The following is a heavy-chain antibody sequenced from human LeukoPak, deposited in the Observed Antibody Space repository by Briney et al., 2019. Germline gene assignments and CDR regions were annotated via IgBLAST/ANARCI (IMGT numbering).Heavy chain of an antibody. D-gene: IGHD1-26*01. CDR2: IYPDDSNT. V-gene: IGHV5-51*01. Sequence: GESLKISCQGSGYNFPIYWIGWVRQMPGQGLEWMGIIYPDDSNTIYGPSFQGQVTISADKSINTAYLEWSSLKASDTAIYYCARGDSWELFDYWGQGTLVTVSS. CDR1: GYNFPIYW. J-gene: IGHJ4*02. CDR3: ARGDSWELFDY.